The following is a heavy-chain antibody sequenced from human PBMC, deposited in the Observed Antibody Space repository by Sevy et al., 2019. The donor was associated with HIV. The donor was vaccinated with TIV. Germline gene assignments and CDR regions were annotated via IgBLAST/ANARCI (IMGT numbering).Heavy chain of an antibody. D-gene: IGHD3-3*01. Sequence: GGSLRLSCAASGFTFSSYSMNWVRQAPGKGLEWVSYISSSSSTIYYADSVKGRFTISRDNAKNSLYLQMNSLRAEDTAVYYCARDGGITIFGVVTPGWFDPWGQGTLVTVSS. J-gene: IGHJ5*02. CDR2: ISSSSSTI. CDR1: GFTFSSYS. CDR3: ARDGGITIFGVVTPGWFDP. V-gene: IGHV3-48*01.